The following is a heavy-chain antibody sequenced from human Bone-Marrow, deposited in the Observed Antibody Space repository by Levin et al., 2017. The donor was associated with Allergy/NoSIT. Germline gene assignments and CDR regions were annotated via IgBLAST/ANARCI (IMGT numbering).Heavy chain of an antibody. CDR1: GFTFSSYA. CDR2: ITGSGDRL. J-gene: IGHJ4*02. Sequence: QPGGSLRLSCAASGFTFSSYAMSWVRQAPGMGLEWLSGITGSGDRLNYADSVKGRFTISRDNSKNTLSLQMNGLRPEDTAMYYCAKANWVAVAGVNWGQGTLVTVSS. D-gene: IGHD6-19*01. CDR3: AKANWVAVAGVN. V-gene: IGHV3-23*01.